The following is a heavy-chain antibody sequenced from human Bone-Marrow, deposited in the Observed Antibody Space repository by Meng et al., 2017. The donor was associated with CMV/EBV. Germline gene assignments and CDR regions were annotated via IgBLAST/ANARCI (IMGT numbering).Heavy chain of an antibody. V-gene: IGHV3-21*01. CDR1: GFTFSSYS. D-gene: IGHD3-3*01. Sequence: GGSLRLSCAASGFTFSSYSMNWVRQAPGKGLEWVSSISSSSSYIYYADSVKGRFTISRDNAKNSLYLQMNSLRAEDTAVYYCARDFYDFWSGYYTTGRDNWFDPWGQGTRVTGSS. CDR2: ISSSSSYI. CDR3: ARDFYDFWSGYYTTGRDNWFDP. J-gene: IGHJ5*02.